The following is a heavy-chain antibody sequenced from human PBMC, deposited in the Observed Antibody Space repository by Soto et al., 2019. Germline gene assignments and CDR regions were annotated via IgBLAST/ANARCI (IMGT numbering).Heavy chain of an antibody. CDR3: ARDLHFDY. Sequence: GESLKISCKGSGYSFTSYWIGWVRQAPGQGLEWMGWISAYNGNTNYAQKLQGRVTMTTDTSTSTAYMELRSLRSDDTAVYYCARDLHFDYWGQGTLVTVSS. J-gene: IGHJ4*02. CDR1: GYSFTSYW. V-gene: IGHV1-18*04. CDR2: ISAYNGNT.